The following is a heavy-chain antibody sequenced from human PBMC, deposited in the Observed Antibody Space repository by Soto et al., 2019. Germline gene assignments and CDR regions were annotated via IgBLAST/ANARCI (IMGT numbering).Heavy chain of an antibody. CDR3: ARAPTGYYYYGMDV. Sequence: SETLSLTYTVSGDSITRGDYYWTWIRHSPAKGLEWIGNIYKSETTSYNPALRGRVTISVDTSKNQLSLRLNSLYLQMNSLRDEDTAVYYCARAPTGYYYYGMDVWGQGTTVTVSS. J-gene: IGHJ6*02. V-gene: IGHV4-31*03. CDR1: GDSITRGDYY. CDR2: IYKSETT. D-gene: IGHD2-8*02.